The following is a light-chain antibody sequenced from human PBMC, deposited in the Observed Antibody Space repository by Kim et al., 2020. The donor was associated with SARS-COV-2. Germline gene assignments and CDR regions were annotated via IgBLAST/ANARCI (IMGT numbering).Light chain of an antibody. Sequence: ASVGDRVTITCRTSQYISKYLNWYQQKGGKAPKLLVYDASTLHTGVPSRFSGGGSGTEFSLTISGLQPEDFGTYYCQQSYNIPITFGQGTRLEIK. CDR3: QQSYNIPIT. J-gene: IGKJ5*01. CDR1: QYISKY. V-gene: IGKV1-39*01. CDR2: DAS.